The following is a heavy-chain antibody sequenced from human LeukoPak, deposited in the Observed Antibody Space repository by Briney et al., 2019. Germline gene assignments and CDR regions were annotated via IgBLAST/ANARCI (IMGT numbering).Heavy chain of an antibody. CDR2: ISSSGNS. J-gene: IGHJ5*02. CDR1: GDSISDFY. CDR3: ARVFRGAVTSNWFDP. D-gene: IGHD3-3*01. V-gene: IGHV4-59*01. Sequence: SETLSLTCTVSGDSISDFYWTWIRQTPRKGLEWIGFISSSGNSNYSPSLESRVSFSLDTSKSQFSLSLKSVTAADTAVYYCARVFRGAVTSNWFDPWGQGILVTVSS.